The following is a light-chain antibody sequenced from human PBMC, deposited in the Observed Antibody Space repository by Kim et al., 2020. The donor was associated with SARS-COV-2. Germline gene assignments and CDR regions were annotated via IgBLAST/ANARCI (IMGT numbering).Light chain of an antibody. CDR3: RQFNNYPIT. J-gene: IGKJ5*01. CDR2: DAS. V-gene: IGKV1D-13*01. CDR1: QGISSA. Sequence: AAVGDRVTITGRASQGISSALAWYQQKPGKAPKLLIYDASSLESGVPSRFSGSGSGTDFTLTISSLQPEDFATYDCRQFNNYPITFGQGTRLEIK.